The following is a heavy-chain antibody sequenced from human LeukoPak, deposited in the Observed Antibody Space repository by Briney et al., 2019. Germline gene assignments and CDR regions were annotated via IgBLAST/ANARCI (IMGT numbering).Heavy chain of an antibody. Sequence: GASVKVSCKASGYTFTSYGISWVRQAPGQGLEWMGWISAYNGNTNYAQKLQGRVTMTTDTSTSTAYMELRSLRSDDTAVYYCARGNCSVGSCYPSTEYFQHWGQGTLVTVSS. CDR2: ISAYNGNT. D-gene: IGHD2-15*01. CDR3: ARGNCSVGSCYPSTEYFQH. V-gene: IGHV1-18*01. CDR1: GYTFTSYG. J-gene: IGHJ1*01.